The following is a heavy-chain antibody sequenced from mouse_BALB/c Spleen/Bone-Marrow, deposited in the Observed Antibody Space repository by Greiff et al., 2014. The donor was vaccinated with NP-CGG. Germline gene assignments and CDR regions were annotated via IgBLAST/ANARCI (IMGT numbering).Heavy chain of an antibody. CDR1: GYTFTDYA. CDR3: ARGGSSGFYYYAMDY. CDR2: ISPYYVDG. V-gene: IGHV1S137*01. Sequence: VQLQQSGAELVRPGVSVKISCKGSGYTFTDYAMHWVKQSHAKSLEWIGVISPYYVDGGYNQKFKSKATMTIDKSSSTAYMELARLTSEDSAIYYCARGGSSGFYYYAMDYWGLGTSVTVSS. D-gene: IGHD3-1*01. J-gene: IGHJ4*01.